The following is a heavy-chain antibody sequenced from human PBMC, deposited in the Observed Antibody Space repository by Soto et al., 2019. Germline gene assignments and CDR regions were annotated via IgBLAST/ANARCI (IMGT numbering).Heavy chain of an antibody. CDR3: ASGRKFYCSGGSCSRGYYYGMDV. D-gene: IGHD2-15*01. CDR2: IYYSGST. J-gene: IGHJ6*02. Sequence: SETLSLTCTVSGGSLSSYYWSWIRQPTGKGLEWIGYIYYSGSTNYNPSLKSRVTISVDTSKNQFSLKLSSVTAADTAVYYCASGRKFYCSGGSCSRGYYYGMDVWGQGTTVTVSS. CDR1: GGSLSSYY. V-gene: IGHV4-59*01.